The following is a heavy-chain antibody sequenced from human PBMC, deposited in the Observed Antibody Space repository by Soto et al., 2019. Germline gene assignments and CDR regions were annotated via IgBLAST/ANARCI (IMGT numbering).Heavy chain of an antibody. J-gene: IGHJ4*02. CDR1: GFTFSTYA. CDR3: ARDGRAMNDY. CDR2: ISSNGGTT. D-gene: IGHD5-18*01. Sequence: EVPLVESGGGLVQPGGSLRLSCAASGFTFSTYAMQWVRQAPGKGLEFVSSISSNGGTTNYACSVKGRFTISRDNSRDTLYLQMGSLRPEDMAVYYCARDGRAMNDYWGQGTLVTVSS. V-gene: IGHV3-64*01.